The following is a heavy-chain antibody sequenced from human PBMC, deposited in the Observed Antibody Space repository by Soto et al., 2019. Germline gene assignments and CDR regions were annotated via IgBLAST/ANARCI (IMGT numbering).Heavy chain of an antibody. CDR2: ISGSGGST. D-gene: IGHD6-13*01. CDR1: GFTFSNYA. V-gene: IGHV3-23*01. CDR3: AKDQGSGWYEIVY. J-gene: IGHJ4*02. Sequence: EVQLLESGGGLVQPGGSLRLSCAASGFTFSNYAVTWVRQAPGKGLEWVSTISGSGGSTYYADSVKGRFTTSRDNSKNTLYLQMNSVRAEDTAVYYCAKDQGSGWYEIVYWGQGTLVTVPS.